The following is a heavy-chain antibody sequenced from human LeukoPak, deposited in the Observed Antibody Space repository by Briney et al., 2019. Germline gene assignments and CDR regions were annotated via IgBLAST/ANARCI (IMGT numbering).Heavy chain of an antibody. V-gene: IGHV1-24*01. CDR2: FDPEDGET. CDR1: GYTLTELS. Sequence: GASVTVSCTVSGYTLTELSMHWVQQAPGKGLEWMGGFDPEDGETIYAQKFQGRVTMTEDTSTDTAYMELSSLRSEDTAVYYCATSLLSGSYSPRTRGAFDIWGQGTMVTVSS. CDR3: ATSLLSGSYSPRTRGAFDI. D-gene: IGHD1-26*01. J-gene: IGHJ3*02.